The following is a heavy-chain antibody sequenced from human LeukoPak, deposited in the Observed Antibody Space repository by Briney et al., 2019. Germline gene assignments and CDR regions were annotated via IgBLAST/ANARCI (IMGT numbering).Heavy chain of an antibody. V-gene: IGHV3-30*18. CDR3: AKGLVSILTGCEY. J-gene: IGHJ4*02. CDR2: ISYDGSNK. D-gene: IGHD3-9*01. CDR1: GFTFSSYG. Sequence: GGSLRLSCAASGFTFSSYGMHWVRQAPGKGLEWVAVISYDGSNKYYADSVKGRFTISRDNSKNTLYLQMNSLRAEDTAVYYCAKGLVSILTGCEYWSQGTLVTVSS.